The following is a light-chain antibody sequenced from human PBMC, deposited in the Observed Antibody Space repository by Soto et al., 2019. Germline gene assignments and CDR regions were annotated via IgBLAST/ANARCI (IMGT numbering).Light chain of an antibody. Sequence: EIVLTQSPGTLSLSPGDRATLSCRASQSVSSSYLAWYQQKPGQAPRLLLYGASSRATGIPDRFSGSASGTDFTLTISRLEPEDFAVYYCQQYGRSPYTFGQGTKLEIK. CDR2: GAS. CDR1: QSVSSSY. J-gene: IGKJ2*01. V-gene: IGKV3-20*01. CDR3: QQYGRSPYT.